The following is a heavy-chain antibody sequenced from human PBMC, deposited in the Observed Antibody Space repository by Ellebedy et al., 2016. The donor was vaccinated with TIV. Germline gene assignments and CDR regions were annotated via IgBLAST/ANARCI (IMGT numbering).Heavy chain of an antibody. CDR1: GYTFTGYY. V-gene: IGHV1-46*03. D-gene: IGHD2-2*01. Sequence: ASVKVSXXASGYTFTGYYMHWVRQAPGQGLEWMGIINPSGGSTSYAQKFQGRVTMTRDTSTSTVYMELSSLRSEDTAVYYCARDEVVVPAAHYYFDYWGQGTLVTVSS. CDR3: ARDEVVVPAAHYYFDY. CDR2: INPSGGST. J-gene: IGHJ4*02.